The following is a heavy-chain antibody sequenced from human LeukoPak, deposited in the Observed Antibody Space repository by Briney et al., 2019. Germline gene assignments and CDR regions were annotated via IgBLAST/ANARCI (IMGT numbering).Heavy chain of an antibody. Sequence: GASVKVSCKASGYIFNNFDINWVRQAPGQGLEWMGWISPVSGIGGSAQRFQGRVTLTRDTSISTAYMELRSLRSDDTAVYYCARVDCSSTSCYRLNAFDAFDIWGQGTMVTVSS. CDR1: GYIFNNFD. D-gene: IGHD2-2*01. J-gene: IGHJ3*02. V-gene: IGHV1-8*01. CDR2: ISPVSGIG. CDR3: ARVDCSSTSCYRLNAFDAFDI.